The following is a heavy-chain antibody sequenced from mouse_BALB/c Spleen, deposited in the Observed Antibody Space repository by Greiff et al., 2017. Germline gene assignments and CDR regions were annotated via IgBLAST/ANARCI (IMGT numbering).Heavy chain of an antibody. CDR2: IYPGDGDT. CDR1: GYAFSSSW. V-gene: IGHV1-82*01. D-gene: IGHD3-1*01. CDR3: ASLGGKDY. Sequence: VQLQQSGPELVKPGASVKISCKASGYAFSSSWMNWVKQRPGQGLEWIGRIYPGDGDTNYNGKFKGKATLTADKSSSTAYMQLSSLTSVDSAVYFCASLGGKDYWGQGTTLTVSS. J-gene: IGHJ2*01.